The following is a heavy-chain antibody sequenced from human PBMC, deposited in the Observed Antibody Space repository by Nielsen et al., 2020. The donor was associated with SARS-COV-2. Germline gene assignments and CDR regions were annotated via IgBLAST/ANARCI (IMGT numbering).Heavy chain of an antibody. V-gene: IGHV3-30-3*01. CDR2: ISYDGTKK. D-gene: IGHD4-17*01. CDR1: GFNFSQYT. J-gene: IGHJ2*01. CDR3: ARDGDHGASDL. Sequence: GESLKISCEASGFNFSQYTMNWVRQAPGKGLEWVAIISYDGTKKYYAESVKGRVLTSRDNSNSTLYLEMNSLRAEDTAVYYCARDGDHGASDLWGRGTLVSVSS.